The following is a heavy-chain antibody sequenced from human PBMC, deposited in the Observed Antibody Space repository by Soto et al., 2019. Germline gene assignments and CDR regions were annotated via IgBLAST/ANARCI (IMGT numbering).Heavy chain of an antibody. V-gene: IGHV4-31*03. CDR1: GGSISSSSSY. Sequence: PSETMSLTCPVSGGSISSSSSYWGWIRQHPGKGLEWSVYIYYSGSTYYNPSLKRRVTISVDTSKNQFSLKLSSVTAADTALYYCARENLGFGELQVVFDPWGQGTLVTVSS. CDR2: IYYSGST. CDR3: ARENLGFGELQVVFDP. J-gene: IGHJ5*02. D-gene: IGHD3-10*01.